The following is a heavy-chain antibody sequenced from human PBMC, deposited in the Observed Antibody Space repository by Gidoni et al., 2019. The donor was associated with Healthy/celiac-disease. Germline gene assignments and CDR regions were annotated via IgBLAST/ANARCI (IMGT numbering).Heavy chain of an antibody. V-gene: IGHV3-49*04. Sequence: EVQLVEAGGGLVQPGRSRRLSCTGSGFTFGDYAMSWVRQAPGKGLEWVVFIRSKAYGGTTEYAASVKGRFTISRDDSKSIAYLQMNSLKTEDTAVYYCTRDFWSGYDYWGQGTLVTVS. J-gene: IGHJ4*02. D-gene: IGHD3-3*01. CDR2: IRSKAYGGTT. CDR3: TRDFWSGYDY. CDR1: GFTFGDYA.